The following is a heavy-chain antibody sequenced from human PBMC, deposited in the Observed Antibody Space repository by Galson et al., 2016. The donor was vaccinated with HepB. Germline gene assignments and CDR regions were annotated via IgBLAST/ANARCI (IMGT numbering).Heavy chain of an antibody. CDR3: ARDLIAAGRPLDY. V-gene: IGHV3-43*01. Sequence: SLRLSCAASGFTFDDYTMHWVRQSPGKGLEWVSLVTWNGTPYYADSVKGRFTISRDNAKNSLYLQMNSLRAEDTAVYYCARDLIAAGRPLDYWGQGTLVTVSS. J-gene: IGHJ4*02. CDR1: GFTFDDYT. D-gene: IGHD6-13*01. CDR2: VTWNGTP.